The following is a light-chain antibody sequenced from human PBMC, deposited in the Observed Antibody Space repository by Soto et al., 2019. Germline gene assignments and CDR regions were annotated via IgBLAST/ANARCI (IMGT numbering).Light chain of an antibody. Sequence: QSVLTQPASVSGSPGQSITISCTGTSSDVGGYNYVSWFQQHPDKVPKLMIYEASNRPSGVSSRFPGSKSGNTASLTISGLQAEDEADYYCSSYRSTSNYVFGSGTKVTVL. CDR2: EAS. CDR3: SSYRSTSNYV. J-gene: IGLJ1*01. CDR1: SSDVGGYNY. V-gene: IGLV2-14*01.